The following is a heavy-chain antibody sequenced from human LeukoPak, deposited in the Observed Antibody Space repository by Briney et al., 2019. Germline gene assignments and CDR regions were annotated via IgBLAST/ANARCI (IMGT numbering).Heavy chain of an antibody. V-gene: IGHV3-30*04. CDR2: ISYDGSNK. J-gene: IGHJ4*02. D-gene: IGHD3-9*01. CDR3: ARGMDYDILAGPPDY. CDR1: EFTFSSYA. Sequence: GGSLRLSCAASEFTFSSYAMHWVRQAPDKGLEWVALISYDGSNKVLADCVKGRFTISRGNSKNSLYLQMNSLRGEDTAVYYCARGMDYDILAGPPDYWGQGTLVTVSS.